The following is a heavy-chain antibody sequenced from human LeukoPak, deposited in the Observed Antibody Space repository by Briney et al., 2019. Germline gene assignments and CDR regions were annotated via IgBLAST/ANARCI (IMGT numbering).Heavy chain of an antibody. CDR3: ARDSRDVEGNYYYMDV. CDR2: TNPITGAP. V-gene: IGHV1-69*05. CDR1: GGTFSSNV. D-gene: IGHD2-21*01. J-gene: IGHJ6*03. Sequence: SVKVSCKATGGTFSSNVFSWVRQAPGQGLEWMGETNPITGAPNYAQKFQARLTITTDESTSTLYMELSSLRSEDTAVYFCARDSRDVEGNYYYMDVWGEGTMVTVSS.